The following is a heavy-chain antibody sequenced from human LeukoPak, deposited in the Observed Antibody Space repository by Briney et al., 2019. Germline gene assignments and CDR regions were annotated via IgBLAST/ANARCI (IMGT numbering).Heavy chain of an antibody. CDR2: ISGSGGST. CDR3: AKAPPVLTIFGVVDWYFDL. V-gene: IGHV3-23*01. Sequence: GGSLRLSCAASGFTFSSYSMNWVRQAPGKGLEWVSAISGSGGSTYYADSVKGRFTISRDNSKNTLYLQMNSLRAEDTAVYYCAKAPPVLTIFGVVDWYFDLWGRGTLVTVSS. D-gene: IGHD3-3*01. CDR1: GFTFSSYS. J-gene: IGHJ2*01.